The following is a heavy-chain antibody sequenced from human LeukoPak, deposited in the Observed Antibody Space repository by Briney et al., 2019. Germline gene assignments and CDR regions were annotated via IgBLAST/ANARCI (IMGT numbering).Heavy chain of an antibody. CDR2: ISSSSSYI. CDR1: GFTFSSYG. J-gene: IGHJ4*02. Sequence: GGSLRLSCAASGFTFSSYGMHWVRQAPGKGLEWVSSISSSSSYIYYADSVKGRFTISRDNSKNTLYPQMNSLRAEDTALYYCAKARGQWRDYYFDYWGQGTLVIASS. D-gene: IGHD6-19*01. V-gene: IGHV3-21*04. CDR3: AKARGQWRDYYFDY.